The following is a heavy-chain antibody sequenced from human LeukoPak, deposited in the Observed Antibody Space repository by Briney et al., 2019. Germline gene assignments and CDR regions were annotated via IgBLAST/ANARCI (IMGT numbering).Heavy chain of an antibody. CDR3: ARDGGWSPRSFARYYYYMDV. D-gene: IGHD2-15*01. V-gene: IGHV6-1*01. CDR2: TYYRSKWYN. Sequence: SQTLSLTCAISGDSVSSNSAAWNWIRQSPSRGLEWLGRTYYRSKWYNDYAVSVQSRITINPDTPKNQFSLQLNSVTPEDTAVYYCARDGGWSPRSFARYYYYMDVWGKGTTVTVSS. J-gene: IGHJ6*03. CDR1: GDSVSSNSAA.